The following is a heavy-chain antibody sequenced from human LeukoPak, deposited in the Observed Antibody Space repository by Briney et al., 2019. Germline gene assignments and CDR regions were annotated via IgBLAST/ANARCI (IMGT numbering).Heavy chain of an antibody. Sequence: SETLSLTCTVSGYSISSGYYWGWIRQPPGKGLEWIGSIYYSGSSFYNPSLKSRVTISVNTSKNQFSLKLSSVTAADTAVYYCARSNYDYVWGSLNYYYYYMDVWGKGTTVTVSS. J-gene: IGHJ6*03. CDR3: ARSNYDYVWGSLNYYYYYMDV. V-gene: IGHV4-38-2*02. CDR1: GYSISSGYY. D-gene: IGHD3-16*01. CDR2: IYYSGSS.